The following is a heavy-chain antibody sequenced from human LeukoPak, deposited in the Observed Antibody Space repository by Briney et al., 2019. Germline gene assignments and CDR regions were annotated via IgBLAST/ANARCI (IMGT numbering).Heavy chain of an antibody. Sequence: SETLSLTCTVSGGSISSSSYYWGWIRQPPGKGLEWIGSIYYSGSTYYNPSLKSRVTISVDTSKNQFSLKLSSVTAADTAVYYCARLSLDSRWYFDYWGQGTLVTVSS. CDR3: ARLSLDSRWYFDY. CDR2: IYYSGST. J-gene: IGHJ4*02. CDR1: GGSISSSSYY. V-gene: IGHV4-39*01. D-gene: IGHD3-9*01.